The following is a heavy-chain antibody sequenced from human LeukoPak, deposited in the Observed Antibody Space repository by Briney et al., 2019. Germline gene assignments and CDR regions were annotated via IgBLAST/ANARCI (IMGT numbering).Heavy chain of an antibody. CDR1: GGSISSSSYY. CDR2: IYHSGST. J-gene: IGHJ4*02. D-gene: IGHD6-13*01. CDR3: ARRAAAGIIDY. V-gene: IGHV4-39*07. Sequence: SETLSLTCTVSGGSISSSSYYWGWIRQPPGKGLEWIGSIYHSGSTYYNPSLKSRVTISVDRSKNQFSLKLSSVTAADTAVYYCARRAAAGIIDYWGQGTLVTVSS.